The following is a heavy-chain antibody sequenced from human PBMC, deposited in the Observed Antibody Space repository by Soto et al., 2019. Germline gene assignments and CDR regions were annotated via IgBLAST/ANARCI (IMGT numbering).Heavy chain of an antibody. CDR3: AREKGAWLGDLLPHGWLAP. Sequence: TWETHSLTCTVSGGSISDHYWIWIRQTPGKGLEWIGYIFYTGYTTYNPSLKSRATISLDTSRNQFSLRLSSVTAADTAVYYCAREKGAWLGDLLPHGWLAPWSQGTLVTVSS. V-gene: IGHV4-59*11. CDR1: GGSISDHY. J-gene: IGHJ5*02. D-gene: IGHD3-10*01. CDR2: IFYTGYT.